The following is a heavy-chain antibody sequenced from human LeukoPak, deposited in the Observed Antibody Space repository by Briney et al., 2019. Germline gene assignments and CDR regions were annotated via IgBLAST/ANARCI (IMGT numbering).Heavy chain of an antibody. CDR1: GGSISSHY. Sequence: PSETLSLTCTVSGGSISSHYWSWLRQPPGKGLERIGYIYYSGSTNYNPSLKSRVTISVDTSKNQFSLKLSSVTAADTAVYYCARVVANEYYYYYMDVWGKGTTVTVSS. CDR2: IYYSGST. CDR3: ARVVANEYYYYYMDV. J-gene: IGHJ6*03. V-gene: IGHV4-59*11. D-gene: IGHD1-1*01.